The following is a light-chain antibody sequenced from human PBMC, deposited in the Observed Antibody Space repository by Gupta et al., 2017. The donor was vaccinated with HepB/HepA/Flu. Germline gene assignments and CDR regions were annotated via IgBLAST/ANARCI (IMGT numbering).Light chain of an antibody. CDR2: DVS. V-gene: IGLV2-14*01. CDR1: SSDVGGYNY. CDR3: SSYTNSNTRV. J-gene: IGLJ3*02. Sequence: QSALTQPASVSESPGQSITISCTGTSSDVGGYNYVSWYQQPPGKAPKLMIYDVSHRPSGVSNRFSGSKSGNTASLTISGLQAEDEADYYCSSYTNSNTRVFGGGTKLTVL.